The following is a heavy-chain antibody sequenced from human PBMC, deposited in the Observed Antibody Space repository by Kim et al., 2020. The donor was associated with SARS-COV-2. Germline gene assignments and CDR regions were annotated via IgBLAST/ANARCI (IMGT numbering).Heavy chain of an antibody. J-gene: IGHJ6*02. CDR3: ARNTMRSGSYNHYYYYGMDV. CDR1: GGTFSSYA. D-gene: IGHD3-10*01. Sequence: SVKVSCKASGGTFSSYAISWVRQAPGQGLEWMGGIIPIFGTANYAQKFQGRVTITADESTSTAYMELSSLRSEDTAVYYCARNTMRSGSYNHYYYYGMDVWGQGTTVTVSS. CDR2: IIPIFGTA. V-gene: IGHV1-69*13.